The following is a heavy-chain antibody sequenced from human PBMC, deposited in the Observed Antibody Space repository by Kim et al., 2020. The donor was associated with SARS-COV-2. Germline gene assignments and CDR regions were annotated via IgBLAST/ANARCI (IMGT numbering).Heavy chain of an antibody. V-gene: IGHV3-53*01. CDR2: IYSGGST. J-gene: IGHJ4*02. CDR1: GFTVSSNY. D-gene: IGHD3-10*01. Sequence: GGSLRLSCAASGFTVSSNYMSWVRQAPGKGLEWVSVIYSGGSTYYADSVKGRFTISRDNSKNTLYLQMNSLRAEDTAVYYCARVGVLLWFGELDYYFDYWGQGTLVTVSS. CDR3: ARVGVLLWFGELDYYFDY.